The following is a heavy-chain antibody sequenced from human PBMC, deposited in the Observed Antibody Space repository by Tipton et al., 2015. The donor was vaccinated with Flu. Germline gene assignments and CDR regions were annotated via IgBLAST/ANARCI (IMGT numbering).Heavy chain of an antibody. CDR2: VFHSGLT. V-gene: IGHV4-39*07. CDR3: ARDGGVGSGWSYSGGNYYCGMDV. CDR1: GGSINSTTYY. D-gene: IGHD6-19*01. J-gene: IGHJ6*02. Sequence: TLSLTCTVSGGSINSTTYYWGWVRQPPGKGLEWIATVFHSGLTYYNPSLKSRASISIDTSKNQFSLRMNSVTAADSAVYYCARDGGVGSGWSYSGGNYYCGMDVWGQGTTVIVSS.